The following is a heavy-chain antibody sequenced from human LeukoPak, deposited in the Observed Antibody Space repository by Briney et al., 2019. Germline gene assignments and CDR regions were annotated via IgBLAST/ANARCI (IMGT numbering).Heavy chain of an antibody. V-gene: IGHV3-21*01. Sequence: MNWVRQAPGKGLEWVSSISSSSYIYYADSVKGRFTISRDNAKNSLYLQMNSLRAEDTAVYYCARDARGSGSSHFDYWGQGTLVTVSS. CDR3: ARDARGSGSSHFDY. CDR2: ISSSSYI. J-gene: IGHJ4*02. D-gene: IGHD3-10*01.